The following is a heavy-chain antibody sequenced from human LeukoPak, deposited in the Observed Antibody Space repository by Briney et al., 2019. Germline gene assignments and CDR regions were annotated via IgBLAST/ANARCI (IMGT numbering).Heavy chain of an antibody. D-gene: IGHD3-10*01. CDR3: ATDPGDY. V-gene: IGHV3-48*02. Sequence: PGGSLRLSCAASGFTFSTYTMNWVRQAPGKGLEWVSYISSSSSAIFYADSVKGRFTISRDNAKNSLYLQMNSLRDEDTAVYFCATDPGDYWGQGTLVTVSS. J-gene: IGHJ4*02. CDR2: ISSSSSAI. CDR1: GFTFSTYT.